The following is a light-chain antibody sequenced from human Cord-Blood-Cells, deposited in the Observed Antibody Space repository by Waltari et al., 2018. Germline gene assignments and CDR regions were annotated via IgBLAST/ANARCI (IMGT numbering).Light chain of an antibody. J-gene: IGLJ3*02. V-gene: IGLV2-23*01. CDR1: SSDVRVYDL. CDR2: EGS. Sequence: QSALTQPASVSGSPGKSITMSCTGTSSDVRVYDLVSWYQQHPHKAPKLMIYEGSRRPSVVANRFACSKSGNTASLTISGLQAEEEADYYCCSYAGSSTWVFGGGTKLTVL. CDR3: CSYAGSSTWV.